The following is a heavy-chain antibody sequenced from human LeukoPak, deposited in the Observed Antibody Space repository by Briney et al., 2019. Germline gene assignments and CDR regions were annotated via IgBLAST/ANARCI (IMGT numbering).Heavy chain of an antibody. CDR3: TTESDTAMVIDY. V-gene: IGHV3-15*01. D-gene: IGHD5-18*01. J-gene: IGHJ4*02. Sequence: GGSLRLSCAASGFTFSNAWMSWVRQAPGKGLEWDGRIKSKTDGGTTDYAAPVKGRFTISRDDSKDTLYLQMNSLKTEDTAVYYCTTESDTAMVIDYWGQGTLVTVSS. CDR1: GFTFSNAW. CDR2: IKSKTDGGTT.